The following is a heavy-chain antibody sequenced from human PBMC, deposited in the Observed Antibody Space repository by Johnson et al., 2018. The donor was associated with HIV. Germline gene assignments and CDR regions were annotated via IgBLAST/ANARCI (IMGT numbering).Heavy chain of an antibody. Sequence: VQLVESGGGVVQPGRSLRLSCAASGFTFSSYALHWVRQAPGKGLEWVAVISYDGSDTYYADSVKGRLTISRDNSKNTLYLQMNSLRAEDTAVYYCAKRLGYDSRGDQFDIWGQGTMVTVSS. CDR2: ISYDGSDT. CDR3: AKRLGYDSRGDQFDI. CDR1: GFTFSSYA. J-gene: IGHJ3*02. V-gene: IGHV3-30*04. D-gene: IGHD3-22*01.